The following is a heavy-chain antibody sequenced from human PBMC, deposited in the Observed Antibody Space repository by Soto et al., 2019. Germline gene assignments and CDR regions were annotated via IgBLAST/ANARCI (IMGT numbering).Heavy chain of an antibody. CDR3: ARAHTPSDIVVVPAATLYYYYYGMDV. CDR1: GFTFSSYA. CDR2: IPYDGSNK. V-gene: IGHV3-30-3*01. Sequence: QVQLVESGGGVVQPGRSLRLSCAASGFTFSSYAMHWVRQAPGKGLEWVAVIPYDGSNKYYADSVKGRFTISRDNSKNTLYLQMNSLRAEDTAVYYCARAHTPSDIVVVPAATLYYYYYGMDVWGQGTTVTVSS. J-gene: IGHJ6*02. D-gene: IGHD2-2*01.